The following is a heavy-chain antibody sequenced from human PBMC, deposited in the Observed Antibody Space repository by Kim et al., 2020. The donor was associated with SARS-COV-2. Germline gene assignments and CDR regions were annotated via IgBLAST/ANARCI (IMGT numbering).Heavy chain of an antibody. CDR2: INPSGGST. D-gene: IGHD6-13*01. V-gene: IGHV1-46*01. Sequence: ASVKVSRKASGYTFISYYMHWVRQAPGQGLEWMGIINPSGGSTSYSQKFQGRVTMTRDTSTSTVYMELSSLRSEDTAVYYCARDGIAAAGTEYYYYYGMDVWGQGTTVTVSS. CDR3: ARDGIAAAGTEYYYYYGMDV. J-gene: IGHJ6*02. CDR1: GYTFISYY.